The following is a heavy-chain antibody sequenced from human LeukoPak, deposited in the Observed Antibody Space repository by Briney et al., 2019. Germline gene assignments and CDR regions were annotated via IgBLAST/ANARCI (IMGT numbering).Heavy chain of an antibody. CDR3: ARGRYSSGWVRWDYFDY. V-gene: IGHV1-2*02. Sequence: GASLKVSCKASGYTFTGYYLHWVRQAPGQGLEWMGWIIPNSGGTNYAQKFQGRVTMTRDTSISKAYMELSSLRSDDTAVFFCARGRYSSGWVRWDYFDYWGQGTLVTVSS. CDR1: GYTFTGYY. J-gene: IGHJ4*02. CDR2: IIPNSGGT. D-gene: IGHD6-19*01.